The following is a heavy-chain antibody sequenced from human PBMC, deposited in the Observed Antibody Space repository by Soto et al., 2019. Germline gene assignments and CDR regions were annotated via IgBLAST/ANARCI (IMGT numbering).Heavy chain of an antibody. CDR3: ARSGGAGVAGSASFDM. Sequence: QLHLVQSGAVVKKPGASVTVSCSASGYPVTAYYMHWVRQAPGRGLEWMGGINPATGAATYTQTFPGRVTMTRDTYTLPVFLELSRPTPVDTAVFWCARSGGAGVAGSASFDMWGQGTLVTVSS. CDR2: INPATGAA. CDR1: GYPVTAYY. J-gene: IGHJ3*02. D-gene: IGHD6-19*01. V-gene: IGHV1-2*02.